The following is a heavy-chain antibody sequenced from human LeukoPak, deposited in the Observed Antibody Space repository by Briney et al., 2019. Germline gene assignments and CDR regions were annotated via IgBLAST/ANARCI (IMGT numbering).Heavy chain of an antibody. D-gene: IGHD2-2*01. CDR2: ISGHGDRA. V-gene: IGHV3-64*01. Sequence: GRSLRLSCTASGFTFSTYGMHWVRQAPGRGLEYVSAISGHGDRAYYANSVKGRFTISRDNSKNTLYLQMGSLRAEDMAVYYCARDLEGGYRLLDYWGQGTLVTVSS. CDR3: ARDLEGGYRLLDY. CDR1: GFTFSTYG. J-gene: IGHJ4*02.